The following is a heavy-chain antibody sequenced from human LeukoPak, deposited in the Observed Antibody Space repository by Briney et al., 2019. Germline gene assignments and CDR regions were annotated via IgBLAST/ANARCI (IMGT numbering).Heavy chain of an antibody. CDR1: GDSITTGDYY. V-gene: IGHV4-30-4*08. Sequence: SETLSLTCTVSGDSITTGDYYWNWVRQPPGKGLEWIGYIYYTGTTYYNPSLKSRVSISVDTSKDQFSVKLNSVTAADTAVYYCARGGDIAGLLNPYFDFWGQGALVTVSS. CDR2: IYYTGTT. J-gene: IGHJ4*02. D-gene: IGHD6-13*01. CDR3: ARGGDIAGLLNPYFDF.